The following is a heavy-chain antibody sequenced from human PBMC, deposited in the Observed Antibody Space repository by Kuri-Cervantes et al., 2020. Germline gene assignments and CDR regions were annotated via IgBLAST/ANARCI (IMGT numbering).Heavy chain of an antibody. J-gene: IGHJ6*03. Sequence: GGSLRLSCVGSGFSLSAYYMSWFRQAPGKGLEWVSSITSTTSIIYYADSVEGRFTISRDNAKNSLYLQMNGPRAEDTAVYYCARYKRTNNYYMDVWGKGTTVTVSS. D-gene: IGHD1-1*01. CDR3: ARYKRTNNYYMDV. CDR1: GFSLSAYY. V-gene: IGHV3-21*01. CDR2: ITSTTSII.